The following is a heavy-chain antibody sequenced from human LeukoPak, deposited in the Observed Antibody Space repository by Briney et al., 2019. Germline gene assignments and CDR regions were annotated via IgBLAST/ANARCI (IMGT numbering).Heavy chain of an antibody. V-gene: IGHV3-74*01. CDR2: ISTDGSIT. Sequence: GGSLRLSCAASGFTFGSYWMHWVRQAPGKGLVWVSRISTDGSITDYADPVKGRFTISRDNAKSTLYLQMNSLRAEDTAVYYCARGIKGANGPDYWGQGTLVTVSS. D-gene: IGHD1-14*01. CDR1: GFTFGSYW. J-gene: IGHJ4*02. CDR3: ARGIKGANGPDY.